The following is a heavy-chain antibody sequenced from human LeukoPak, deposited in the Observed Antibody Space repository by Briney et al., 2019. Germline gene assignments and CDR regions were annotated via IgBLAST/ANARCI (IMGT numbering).Heavy chain of an antibody. CDR3: ARGYYDSSGYYAYYFDY. V-gene: IGHV4-34*01. CDR1: GDSFSGYY. J-gene: IGHJ4*02. CDR2: INHSGST. D-gene: IGHD3-22*01. Sequence: SETLSLTCTVSGDSFSGYYWTWIRQPPGKGLEWIGEINHSGSTNYNPSLKSRVTISVDTSKNQFSLKLSSVTAADTAVYYCARGYYDSSGYYAYYFDYWGQGTLVTVSS.